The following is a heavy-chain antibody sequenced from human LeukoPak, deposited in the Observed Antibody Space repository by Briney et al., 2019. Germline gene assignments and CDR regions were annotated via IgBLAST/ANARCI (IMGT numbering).Heavy chain of an antibody. CDR1: GFTFSSYS. Sequence: GGSLRLSCAASGFTFSSYSMNWVRQAPGRGLEWVSYISSSSSTIYYADSVKGRFTISRDNAKNSLYLQMNSLRAEDTAVYYCARTYYDFWSGYYAPYYYYYYMDVWGKGTTVTVSS. CDR2: ISSSSSTI. D-gene: IGHD3-3*01. CDR3: ARTYYDFWSGYYAPYYYYYYMDV. V-gene: IGHV3-48*04. J-gene: IGHJ6*03.